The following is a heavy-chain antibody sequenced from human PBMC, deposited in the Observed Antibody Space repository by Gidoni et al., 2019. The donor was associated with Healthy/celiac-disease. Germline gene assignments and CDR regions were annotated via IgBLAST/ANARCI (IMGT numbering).Heavy chain of an antibody. J-gene: IGHJ4*02. V-gene: IGHV4-4*02. Sequence: QVQLQESGPGRVTPSGTLSLTCAVSGGSISSSNWWSWVRQPPGKGLEWIGEIYHSGSTNYNPSFKSRVTISVDKSKNQFSLKLSSVTAADTAVYYCARAGYSSSWHHFDYWGQGTLVTVSS. CDR3: ARAGYSSSWHHFDY. CDR1: GGSISSSNW. CDR2: IYHSGST. D-gene: IGHD6-13*01.